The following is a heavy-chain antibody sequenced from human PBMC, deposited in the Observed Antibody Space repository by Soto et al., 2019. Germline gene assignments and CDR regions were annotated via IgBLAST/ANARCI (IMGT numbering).Heavy chain of an antibody. J-gene: IGHJ4*02. V-gene: IGHV5-10-1*01. Sequence: GESLKISCKGSGFIFTSYWISWVRQMPGKGLEWMGRIDPKDSYTNYSPSFQGHVTISPDKSVSTAYLKWSSLRASDTAIYYCARHKSSGGSYPFEYWGQGTLVTVSS. CDR3: ARHKSSGGSYPFEY. CDR2: IDPKDSYT. D-gene: IGHD6-25*01. CDR1: GFIFTSYW.